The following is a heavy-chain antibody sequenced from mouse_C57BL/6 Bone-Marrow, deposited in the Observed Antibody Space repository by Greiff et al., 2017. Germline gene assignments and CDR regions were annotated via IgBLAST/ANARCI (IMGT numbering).Heavy chain of an antibody. CDR3: ARGLGRGFAY. V-gene: IGHV1-50*01. CDR2: IDPSDSYT. Sequence: QVQLQQSGAELVKPGASVKLSCKASGYNFTSYWMQWVKQRPGQGLEWIGEIDPSDSYTNYNQKFKGKATLTVDTSSSTAYMQLSSLTSEDSAVYYCARGLGRGFAYWGQGTLVTVSA. J-gene: IGHJ3*01. D-gene: IGHD4-1*01. CDR1: GYNFTSYW.